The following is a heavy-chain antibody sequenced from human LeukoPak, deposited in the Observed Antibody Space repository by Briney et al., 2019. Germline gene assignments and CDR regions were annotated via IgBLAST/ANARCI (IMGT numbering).Heavy chain of an antibody. J-gene: IGHJ4*02. CDR2: VNRVGSIT. D-gene: IGHD6-6*01. V-gene: IGHV3-74*01. Sequence: GGSLRLSCAASGFTLSNYWIHWVRQAPGKGLGCVSRVNRVGSITNYAVSVKGRLTISRDNAKNTLHLQMNSLTVEDTAVYYCARVISSSSLGVDYWGQGTLVTVSS. CDR3: ARVISSSSLGVDY. CDR1: GFTLSNYW.